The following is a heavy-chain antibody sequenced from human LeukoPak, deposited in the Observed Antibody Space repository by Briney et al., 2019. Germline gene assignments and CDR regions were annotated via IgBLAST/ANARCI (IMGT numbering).Heavy chain of an antibody. CDR2: IYYSGST. D-gene: IGHD1-7*01. CDR1: GDSISSYY. Sequence: PSETLSLTCTVSGDSISSYYWSWIRQPLGKGLEWIGYIYYSGSTNYNPSLKSRVTISVDTSKNQFSLKLSSVTAADTAVYYCARHNPTGTGTNWWFDPWGQGTLVTVSS. J-gene: IGHJ5*02. CDR3: ARHNPTGTGTNWWFDP. V-gene: IGHV4-59*08.